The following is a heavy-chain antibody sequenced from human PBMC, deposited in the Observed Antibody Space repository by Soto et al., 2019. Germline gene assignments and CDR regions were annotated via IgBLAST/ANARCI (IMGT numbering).Heavy chain of an antibody. D-gene: IGHD3-10*01. V-gene: IGHV3-23*01. CDR1: GFTFSSYA. J-gene: IGHJ4*02. Sequence: GGSLRLSCAASGFTFSSYAMSWVRQAPGKGLEWVSAISGSGGSTYYADSVKGRFTISRDNSKNTLYLQMNSLRAEDTAVYYCAKDRMVRGVPIPFDYWGQGTLVTVSS. CDR2: ISGSGGST. CDR3: AKDRMVRGVPIPFDY.